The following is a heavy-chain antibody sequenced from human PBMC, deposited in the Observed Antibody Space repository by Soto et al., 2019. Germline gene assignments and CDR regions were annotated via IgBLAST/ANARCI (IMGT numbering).Heavy chain of an antibody. CDR1: GFSFNFYA. CDR3: AKDRIQDCTSSSCYRGGDS. J-gene: IGHJ4*02. D-gene: IGHD2-2*01. V-gene: IGHV3-23*01. Sequence: GGSRRLACVASGFSFNFYAMNLVRQAPGKGLEWVSAISGSGFSTFYSDSVKGRFTISRDNARETLYLEMQDLRPEDAAVYYCAKDRIQDCTSSSCYRGGDSWGQGTLVTVSS. CDR2: ISGSGFST.